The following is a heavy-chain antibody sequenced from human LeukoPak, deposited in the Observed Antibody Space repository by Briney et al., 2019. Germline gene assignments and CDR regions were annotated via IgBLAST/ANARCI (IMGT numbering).Heavy chain of an antibody. J-gene: IGHJ3*02. V-gene: IGHV4-39*07. D-gene: IGHD4-17*01. CDR2: INHTGST. CDR3: ARVGHPTQRRVLSAVTIPTAGAFDI. Sequence: SETLSLTCTVSGASISSGSYYWSWIRQPPGKRLEWIGDINHTGSTTYNPSLKSQVIMSVDTSKSQFSMRLNSVTAADTAVYYCARVGHPTQRRVLSAVTIPTAGAFDIWGQGTLVTVSS. CDR1: GASISSGSYY.